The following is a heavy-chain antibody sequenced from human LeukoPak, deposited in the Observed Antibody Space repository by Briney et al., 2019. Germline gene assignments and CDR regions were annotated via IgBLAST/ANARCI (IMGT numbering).Heavy chain of an antibody. Sequence: GGSLRLSCAASGFTFSSYGMNWVRQAPGKRLEWVSSISSSSTCIYYADSVKGRFTISRDNAKNSLYLQMNSLRAEDTAVYYCAKTPLYCSSTSCYDVWGQGTTVTVSS. J-gene: IGHJ6*02. V-gene: IGHV3-21*01. CDR3: AKTPLYCSSTSCYDV. CDR1: GFTFSSYG. CDR2: ISSSSTCI. D-gene: IGHD2-2*01.